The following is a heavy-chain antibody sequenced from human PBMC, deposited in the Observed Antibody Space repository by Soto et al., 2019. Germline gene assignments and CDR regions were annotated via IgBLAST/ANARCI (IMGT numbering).Heavy chain of an antibody. D-gene: IGHD2-2*01. CDR3: ARLRGYCSSTSCSTFFDY. CDR1: GGSFSGYY. J-gene: IGHJ4*02. Sequence: QVQLQQWGAGLLKPSETLSLTCAVYGGSFSGYYWSWIRQPPGKGLEWIGEINHSGSTNYNPSLKSRVTISVDTSKSQFSLKLSSVTAADTAVYYCARLRGYCSSTSCSTFFDYWGQGTLVTVSS. CDR2: INHSGST. V-gene: IGHV4-34*01.